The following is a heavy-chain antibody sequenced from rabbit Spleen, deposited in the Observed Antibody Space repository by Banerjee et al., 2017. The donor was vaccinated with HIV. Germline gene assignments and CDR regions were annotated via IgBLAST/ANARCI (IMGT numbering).Heavy chain of an antibody. J-gene: IGHJ6*01. D-gene: IGHD1-1*01. CDR2: INAGSSGST. V-gene: IGHV1S40*01. Sequence: QSLEESGGGLVKPGASLTLTCKASGFSFNSGYDMCWVRQAPGKGLEWIACINAGSSGSTYAAAWAKGRFTISKTSSTTVTLQATSLTAGDTATYFCARETSSSLSSYGMDLWGQGSLVTDS. CDR3: ARETSSSLSSYGMDL. CDR1: GFSFNSGYD.